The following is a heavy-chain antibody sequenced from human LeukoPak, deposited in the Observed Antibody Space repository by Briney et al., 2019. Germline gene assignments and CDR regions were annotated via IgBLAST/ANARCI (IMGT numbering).Heavy chain of an antibody. D-gene: IGHD6-19*01. CDR2: IYHSGST. CDR3: ARDGQWLARDY. CDR1: GGSISSSNW. J-gene: IGHJ4*02. V-gene: IGHV4-4*02. Sequence: SETLSLTCAVSGGSISSSNWWSWVRQPPGKGLEWIGEIYHSGSTNYNPSLKSRVTISVDTSKNQFSLKLSSVTAADTAVYYCARDGQWLARDYWGQGTLVTVSS.